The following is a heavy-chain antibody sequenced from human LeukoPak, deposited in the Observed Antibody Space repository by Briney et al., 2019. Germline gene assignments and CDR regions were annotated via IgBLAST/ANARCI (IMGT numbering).Heavy chain of an antibody. J-gene: IGHJ4*02. V-gene: IGHV4-59*01. CDR2: IYYSGST. CDR3: ARGMATYDY. CDR1: GGSISSYY. D-gene: IGHD5-24*01. Sequence: SETLSLTCTVSGGSISSYYWSWIRQPPGKGLEWIGYIYYSGSTNYNPSLESRVTISVDTSKNQFSLKLSSVTAADTAVYYCARGMATYDYWGQGTLVTVSS.